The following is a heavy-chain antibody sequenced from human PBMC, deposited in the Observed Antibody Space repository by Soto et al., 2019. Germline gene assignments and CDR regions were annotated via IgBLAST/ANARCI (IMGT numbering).Heavy chain of an antibody. CDR3: ARLGYSYDPYYYDMDV. CDR1: GYSFTSYW. J-gene: IGHJ6*02. V-gene: IGHV5-51*01. D-gene: IGHD5-18*01. CDR2: IYPGDSDT. Sequence: GESLKISCKVSGYSFTSYWIGWVRQMPGKGLEWMGIIYPGDSDTRYSPSFQGQVTISADKSISTAYLQWSSLKASDTAMYYCARLGYSYDPYYYDMDVWGQGTTVTVS.